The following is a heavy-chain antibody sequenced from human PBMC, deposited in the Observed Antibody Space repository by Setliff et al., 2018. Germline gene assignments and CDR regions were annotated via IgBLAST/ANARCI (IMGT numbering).Heavy chain of an antibody. D-gene: IGHD2-21*02. CDR1: GFTLRSSW. J-gene: IGHJ4*02. V-gene: IGHV3-74*01. Sequence: PGGSLRLSCAASGFTLRSSWMHWVRQSPGKGLEWVSRIHADRSITNYADSVKRRFTISTDSAKNTVYLQMNSLGAEDSAVYYCARALYGRDSLLDYWGQGTVVTVSS. CDR2: IHADRSIT. CDR3: ARALYGRDSLLDY.